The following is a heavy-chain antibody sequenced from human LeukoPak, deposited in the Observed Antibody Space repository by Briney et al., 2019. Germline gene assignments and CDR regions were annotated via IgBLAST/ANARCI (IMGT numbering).Heavy chain of an antibody. V-gene: IGHV4-4*07. CDR2: LYNGGDT. CDR1: GASIGSFY. J-gene: IGHJ3*02. D-gene: IGHD6-13*01. CDR3: ARGVEASGVGFYAFHI. Sequence: PSETLSLTCTVSGASIGSFYWSWIRQPAGKGLEWIGRLYNGGDTNYTPSLRSRVTIAVDTSKNQFPLKLNSVTAADPAVHYCARGVEASGVGFYAFHIWGQGKVVTVSS.